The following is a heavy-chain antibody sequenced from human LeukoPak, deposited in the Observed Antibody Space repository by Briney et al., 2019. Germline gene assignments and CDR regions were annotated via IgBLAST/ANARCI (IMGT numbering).Heavy chain of an antibody. CDR2: INPSAGST. Sequence: GASVKVSCKASGYTFTSYYIHWVRQAPGQGLEWMGLINPSAGSTNYAQKFQGRVTMTRDTSTSTVYMELSSLRSEDTAVYYCARDYTVTLGTTTYFQHWGQGTLVTVSS. V-gene: IGHV1-46*01. D-gene: IGHD1-7*01. CDR3: ARDYTVTLGTTTYFQH. CDR1: GYTFTSYY. J-gene: IGHJ1*01.